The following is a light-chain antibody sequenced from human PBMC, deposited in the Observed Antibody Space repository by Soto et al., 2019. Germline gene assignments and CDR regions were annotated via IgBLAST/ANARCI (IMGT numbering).Light chain of an antibody. J-gene: IGLJ3*02. V-gene: IGLV2-14*01. Sequence: QSALTQPASVSGSPGQSITISCTGTSSDVGAYNYVSWYQQHSGKAPKLIIYEVTNRPSGVSNRFSASKSGNTASLTIFGLQAEDEADYYCSSYTSSSSWVFGGGTKVTVL. CDR3: SSYTSSSSWV. CDR1: SSDVGAYNY. CDR2: EVT.